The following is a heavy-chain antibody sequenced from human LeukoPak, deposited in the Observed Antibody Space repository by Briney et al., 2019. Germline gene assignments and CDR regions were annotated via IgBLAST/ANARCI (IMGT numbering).Heavy chain of an antibody. Sequence: ASVKVSCKASGYTFTSYGISWVRQAPGQGLEWMGWISAYNGNTNYAQKLQGRVTMTTDTSTSTAYMELRSLRSDDTAVYYCARDSPYTMVRGVIILFDYWGQGTLVTVSS. CDR2: ISAYNGNT. CDR1: GYTFTSYG. CDR3: ARDSPYTMVRGVIILFDY. V-gene: IGHV1-18*01. J-gene: IGHJ4*02. D-gene: IGHD3-10*01.